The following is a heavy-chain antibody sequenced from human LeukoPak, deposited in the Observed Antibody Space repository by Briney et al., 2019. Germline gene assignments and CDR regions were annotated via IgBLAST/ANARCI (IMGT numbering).Heavy chain of an antibody. CDR2: ISAYNGNT. J-gene: IGHJ2*01. CDR1: GYTFTSYG. CDR3: ARVNDYYDSSGYYYGYWYFDL. V-gene: IGHV1-18*01. Sequence: ASVKVSCKASGYTFTSYGISWVRQAPGQGLEWMGWISAYNGNTNYAQKLQGRVTMTTDTSTSTAYMELRSLRSDDTAVYYCARVNDYYDSSGYYYGYWYFDLWGRGTLVTVSS. D-gene: IGHD3-22*01.